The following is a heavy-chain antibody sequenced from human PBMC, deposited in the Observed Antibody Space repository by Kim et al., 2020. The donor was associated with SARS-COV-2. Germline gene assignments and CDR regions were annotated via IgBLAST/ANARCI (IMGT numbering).Heavy chain of an antibody. Sequence: SETLSLTCAVYGGSFSGYYWSWIRQPPGKGLEWIGEINHSGSTNYNPSLKSRVTISVDTSKNQFSLKLSSVTAADTAVYYCARVSIAAAGLDYWGQGTLVTVSS. D-gene: IGHD6-13*01. CDR1: GGSFSGYY. CDR3: ARVSIAAAGLDY. V-gene: IGHV4-34*01. CDR2: INHSGST. J-gene: IGHJ4*02.